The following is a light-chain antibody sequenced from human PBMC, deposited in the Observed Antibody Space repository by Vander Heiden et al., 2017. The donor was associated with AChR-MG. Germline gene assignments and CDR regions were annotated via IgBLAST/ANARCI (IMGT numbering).Light chain of an antibody. Sequence: DIQLTQSPSFLSASVGDRVIITWRASQGISSYLAWYQQKPGKAPKLLIYAASTLQSGIPLRFSGSGSGTEFTLTISSLQPEDFATYYCQQCDSYPFTFGHGTKVDIK. CDR1: QGISSY. V-gene: IGKV1-9*01. CDR2: AAS. CDR3: QQCDSYPFT. J-gene: IGKJ3*01.